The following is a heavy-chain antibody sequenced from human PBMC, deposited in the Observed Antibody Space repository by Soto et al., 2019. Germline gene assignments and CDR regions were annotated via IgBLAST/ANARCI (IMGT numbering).Heavy chain of an antibody. V-gene: IGHV4-59*01. Sequence: QVQLQESGPGLVKPSETLSLTCTVSGGSISSSYWSWIRQPPGKGLEWIGYIYYTGTTNYNPSLKSRVTISLDTPKNQFSLKLTSVTAADTAVYYCARGRVPGYWGQGTLVTVSS. D-gene: IGHD3-10*01. J-gene: IGHJ4*02. CDR3: ARGRVPGY. CDR1: GGSISSSY. CDR2: IYYTGTT.